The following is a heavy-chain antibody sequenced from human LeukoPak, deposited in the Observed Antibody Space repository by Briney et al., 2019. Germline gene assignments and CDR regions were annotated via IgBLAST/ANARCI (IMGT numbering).Heavy chain of an antibody. J-gene: IGHJ3*02. CDR2: IYYSGST. CDR3: ARALSEGGYYYVYGAFDI. Sequence: PSQTLSLTCTVSGGSISSGGYYWSWIRQHPGRGLEWIGYIYYSGSTYYNPSLKSRVTISVDTSKNQFSLKLSSVTAADTAVYYCARALSEGGYYYVYGAFDIWGQGTMVTVSS. CDR1: GGSISSGGYY. V-gene: IGHV4-31*03. D-gene: IGHD3-22*01.